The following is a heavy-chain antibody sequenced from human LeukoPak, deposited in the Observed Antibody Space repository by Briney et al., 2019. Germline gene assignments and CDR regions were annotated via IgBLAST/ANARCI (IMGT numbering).Heavy chain of an antibody. Sequence: GGSLRLSCAASGFTFSSYGMHWVRQAPGKGLEWVAFIRYDGSNKYYADSVKGRFTISRDNSKNTPYLQMNSLRAEDTAVYYCAKGLRFLEWLFQAFDYWGQGTLVTVSS. V-gene: IGHV3-30*02. CDR1: GFTFSSYG. D-gene: IGHD3-3*01. CDR2: IRYDGSNK. CDR3: AKGLRFLEWLFQAFDY. J-gene: IGHJ4*02.